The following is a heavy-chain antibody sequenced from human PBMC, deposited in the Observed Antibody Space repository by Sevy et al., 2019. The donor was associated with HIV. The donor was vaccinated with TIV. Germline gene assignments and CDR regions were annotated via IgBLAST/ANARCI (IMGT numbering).Heavy chain of an antibody. J-gene: IGHJ6*02. CDR3: ARVPVGSSPYYYAIDV. D-gene: IGHD6-6*01. CDR2: IYHSGSS. CDR1: GAAISSGGYY. Sequence: SETLSPTCTVSGAAISSGGYYWTWIRQHPGKGLEWIGNIYHSGSSFYNPSLKGRVVMSVVTSKNQFSLNLTSLTAADTAVYYCARVPVGSSPYYYAIDVWGQGTSVTVSS. V-gene: IGHV4-31*03.